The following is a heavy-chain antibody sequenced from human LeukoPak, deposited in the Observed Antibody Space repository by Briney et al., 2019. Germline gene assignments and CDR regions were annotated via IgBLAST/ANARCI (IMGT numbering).Heavy chain of an antibody. Sequence: GGSLRLSCAASGFTFSSYWMHWVRQAPGKGLVWVSRINSDGSSTSYADSVKGRFTISRDNAKNTLYLQMNSLRAEDTAVYYCARVSPVGEDFDYWGQGTLVTVSS. J-gene: IGHJ4*02. CDR3: ARVSPVGEDFDY. D-gene: IGHD1-26*01. V-gene: IGHV3-74*01. CDR1: GFTFSSYW. CDR2: INSDGSST.